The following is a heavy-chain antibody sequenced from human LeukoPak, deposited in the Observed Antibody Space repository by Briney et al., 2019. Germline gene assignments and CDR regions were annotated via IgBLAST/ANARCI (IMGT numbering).Heavy chain of an antibody. Sequence: GRSLRLSCAASGFTVSSNYMSWVRQAPGKGLEWVSVIYSGGSTFYADSVMGRFTISRDNSKNTLYLQMNSLRAEDTAVYYCARGGMATIIPFDYWGQGTLVTVSS. J-gene: IGHJ4*02. V-gene: IGHV3-53*01. CDR2: IYSGGST. CDR3: ARGGMATIIPFDY. D-gene: IGHD5-24*01. CDR1: GFTVSSNY.